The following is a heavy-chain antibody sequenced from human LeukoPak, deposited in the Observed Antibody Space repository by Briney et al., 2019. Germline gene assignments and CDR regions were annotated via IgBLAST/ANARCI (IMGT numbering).Heavy chain of an antibody. J-gene: IGHJ3*02. Sequence: GGSLRLSCAASGFTFSSYGMHWVRQAPGKGLEWVAVIWYDGSNKYYADSVKGRFTISRDNAKNSLYLQMNSLRAEDTALYYCARPQVLRFLEWPFFDIWGQGTMVTVSS. CDR3: ARPQVLRFLEWPFFDI. V-gene: IGHV3-33*01. D-gene: IGHD3-3*01. CDR2: IWYDGSNK. CDR1: GFTFSSYG.